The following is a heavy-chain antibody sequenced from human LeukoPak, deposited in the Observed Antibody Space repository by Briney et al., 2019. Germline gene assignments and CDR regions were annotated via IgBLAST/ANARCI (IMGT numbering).Heavy chain of an antibody. D-gene: IGHD6-13*01. CDR1: GYSISSGYF. J-gene: IGHJ4*02. CDR2: IYQSETA. CDR3: ARGEGIAAAGDSFDY. Sequence: SETLSLTCTVSGYSISSGYFWGWMRQPPGKGLEWIGSIYQSETAHYNPSLKSRVTISVDTSKNQFSLKLSSVTAADTAVYYCARGEGIAAAGDSFDYWGQGTLVTVSS. V-gene: IGHV4-38-2*02.